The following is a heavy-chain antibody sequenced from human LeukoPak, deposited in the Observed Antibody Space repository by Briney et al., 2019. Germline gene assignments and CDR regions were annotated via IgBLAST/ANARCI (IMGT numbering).Heavy chain of an antibody. CDR1: GYTFTVYY. CDR3: ARASPYSTSSGFAF. Sequence: GASVKVSCKASGYTFTVYYMHWVRQAPGQGLEWMGWIDPNSGDTNYAQKFQGRVTVTGDTSITTAYMELNSLRSDDTAVYYCARASPYSTSSGFAFWGQGTLVTVSS. D-gene: IGHD6-6*01. CDR2: IDPNSGDT. J-gene: IGHJ4*02. V-gene: IGHV1-2*02.